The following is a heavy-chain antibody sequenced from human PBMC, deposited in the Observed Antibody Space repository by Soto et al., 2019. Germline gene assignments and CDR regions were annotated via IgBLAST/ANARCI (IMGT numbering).Heavy chain of an antibody. V-gene: IGHV4-61*01. J-gene: IGHJ5*01. CDR1: GGSVSSGSYY. Sequence: PSETLSLTCTVSGGSVSSGSYYWSWIRQPPGKGLEWIGYIYYSGSTNYNPSLKSRVTISVDTSKNQFSLKLSSVTAADTAVYYCARGAAMVPRSNNWFDSWGQGTLVTVSS. CDR3: ARGAAMVPRSNNWFDS. D-gene: IGHD5-18*01. CDR2: IYYSGST.